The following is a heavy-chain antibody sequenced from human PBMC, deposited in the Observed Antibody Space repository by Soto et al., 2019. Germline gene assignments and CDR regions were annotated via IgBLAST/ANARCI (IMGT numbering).Heavy chain of an antibody. CDR1: GFPFSGPI. CDR3: ARNLGAKYGMDV. J-gene: IGHJ6*02. CDR2: IRSKANNYAT. D-gene: IGHD1-26*01. Sequence: EVQLVESGGGLVQPGGSLTLSCAGSGFPFSGPIIHWVRQPPGKGLEGVGRIRSKANNYATAFAASVQGRVTISREDSKNTAFLQMNSLKIEDTAVYFCARNLGAKYGMDVWGQGTTVTVSS. V-gene: IGHV3-73*02.